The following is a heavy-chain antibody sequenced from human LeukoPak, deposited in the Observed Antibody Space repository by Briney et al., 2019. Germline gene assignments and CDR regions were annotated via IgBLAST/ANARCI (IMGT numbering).Heavy chain of an antibody. J-gene: IGHJ4*02. Sequence: GGSLRLSCAASGFTFSSYWMNWVRQAPGKGLEWVANIKQDGSEKYYVDSVKGRFTISRDNAKNSLYLQMNSLRAEDTAVYYCARRARWLQLLGGHFDYWGQGTLVTVSS. CDR2: IKQDGSEK. CDR3: ARRARWLQLLGGHFDY. D-gene: IGHD5-24*01. CDR1: GFTFSSYW. V-gene: IGHV3-7*01.